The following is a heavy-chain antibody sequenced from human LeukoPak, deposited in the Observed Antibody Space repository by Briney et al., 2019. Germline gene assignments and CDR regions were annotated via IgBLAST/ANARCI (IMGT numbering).Heavy chain of an antibody. CDR3: AKDQGHVYGYFDD. J-gene: IGHJ4*02. Sequence: GGSLRLSCAASGVTFSNYGMHWVRQVPGKGLEWVTFIYYDESKTFYADFVKGRFTVSRDNSKSTVYLQMNSLRAEDTAVYYCAKDQGHVYGYFDDWGQGTLVTVSS. V-gene: IGHV3-30*02. CDR2: IYYDESKT. D-gene: IGHD1-14*01. CDR1: GVTFSNYG.